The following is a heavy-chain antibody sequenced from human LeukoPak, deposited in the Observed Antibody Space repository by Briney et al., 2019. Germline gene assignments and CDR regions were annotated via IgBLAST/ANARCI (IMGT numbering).Heavy chain of an antibody. CDR3: PRGHDPTVTTL. CDR1: GGSFSGYY. V-gene: IGHV4-34*01. CDR2: INHSGST. D-gene: IGHD4-17*01. J-gene: IGHJ3*01. Sequence: PSETLSLTCAVYGGSFSGYYWSWIRQPPGKGLEWIGEINHSGSTNYNPSLKSRVTISVDTSKNQFSLKLSSVTAADTAVYYCPRGHDPTVTTLWRQGTMVTVSP.